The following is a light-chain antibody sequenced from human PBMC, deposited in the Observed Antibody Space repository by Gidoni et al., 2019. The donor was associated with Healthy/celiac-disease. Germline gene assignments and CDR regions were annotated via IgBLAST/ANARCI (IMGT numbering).Light chain of an antibody. CDR3: LQHNSYPRT. CDR1: QGIRHD. Sequence: DLQMTQSPSALSASVGDRVTITCRASQGIRHDLGWFQQKPGKAPKRLIYAASTLESWVPSRFSGSGSGTEFTLTISSLQPEDFATYYCLQHNSYPRTFGQGTKLEIK. V-gene: IGKV1-17*01. J-gene: IGKJ2*01. CDR2: AAS.